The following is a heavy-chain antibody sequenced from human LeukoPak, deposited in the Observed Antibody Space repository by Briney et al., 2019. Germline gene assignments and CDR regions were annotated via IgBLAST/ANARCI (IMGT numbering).Heavy chain of an antibody. Sequence: SETLSLTCAVSGYSVSSSFFWGWIRQPPAKGLEWIATIYHNGITHYNPSLKSRVTISVDTSKNQFSLKMSSVTAADTAVYYCTRGVALSDHGIIDSWGQGTLATVSS. J-gene: IGHJ4*02. CDR1: GYSVSSSFF. V-gene: IGHV4-38-2*01. CDR2: IYHNGIT. CDR3: TRGVALSDHGIIDS. D-gene: IGHD1-1*01.